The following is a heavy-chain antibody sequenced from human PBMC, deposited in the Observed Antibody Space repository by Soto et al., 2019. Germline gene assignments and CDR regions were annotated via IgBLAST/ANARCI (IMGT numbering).Heavy chain of an antibody. D-gene: IGHD2-2*01. CDR3: ARSQGSSTSLEICYYYYYGMDV. CDR1: GGTFSSYA. CDR2: IIPISGTA. Sequence: QVQLVQSGAEVQKPGSSVKVSCKASGGTFSSYAISWVRQAPGQGLEWMGGIIPISGTANYAQKFQGRVTITADESTSTAYMELSSLRSEDTAVYYCARSQGSSTSLEICYYYYYGMDVWGQGTTVTVSS. V-gene: IGHV1-69*01. J-gene: IGHJ6*02.